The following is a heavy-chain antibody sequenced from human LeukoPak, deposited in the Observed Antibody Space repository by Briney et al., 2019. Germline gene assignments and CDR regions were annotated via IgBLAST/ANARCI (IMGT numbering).Heavy chain of an antibody. V-gene: IGHV4-34*01. Sequence: SETLSLTCAVYGGSFSGYYWSWIRQPPGKGLEWIREINHSGSTNYNPSLKSRVAISVDTSKNQFSLKLSSVTAADTAVYYCARGFVGANYFDYWGQGTLVTVSS. CDR2: INHSGST. D-gene: IGHD1-26*01. CDR1: GGSFSGYY. CDR3: ARGFVGANYFDY. J-gene: IGHJ4*02.